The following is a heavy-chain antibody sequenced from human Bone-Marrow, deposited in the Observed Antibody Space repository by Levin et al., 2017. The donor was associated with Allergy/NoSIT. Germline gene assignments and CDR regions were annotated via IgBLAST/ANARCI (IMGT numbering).Heavy chain of an antibody. V-gene: IGHV1-2*06. J-gene: IGHJ3*02. CDR2: INPNSGGT. D-gene: IGHD2-2*01. CDR1: GYTFTGYY. Sequence: ASVKVSCKASGYTFTGYYMHWVRQAPGQGLEWMGRINPNSGGTNYAQKFQGRVTMTRDTSISTAYMELSRLRSDDTAVYYCARAPYESYCSSTSCPPDIWGQGTMVTVSS. CDR3: ARAPYESYCSSTSCPPDI.